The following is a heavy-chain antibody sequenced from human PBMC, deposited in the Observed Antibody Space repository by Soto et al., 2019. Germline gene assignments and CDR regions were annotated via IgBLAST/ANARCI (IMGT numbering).Heavy chain of an antibody. CDR2: IYSDGRT. CDR3: ARCSGWYGQCYFDC. Sequence: DVQLVETGGGLIQPGGSLILSCAASGFIVSRSYMSWVRQAPGKGLEWVSVIYSDGRTYYADSVKGRFTISRDTSKNTLYLQMNSLSAEDTAVYYCARCSGWYGQCYFDCWGQGTLVTVSS. D-gene: IGHD6-13*01. V-gene: IGHV3-53*02. J-gene: IGHJ4*02. CDR1: GFIVSRSY.